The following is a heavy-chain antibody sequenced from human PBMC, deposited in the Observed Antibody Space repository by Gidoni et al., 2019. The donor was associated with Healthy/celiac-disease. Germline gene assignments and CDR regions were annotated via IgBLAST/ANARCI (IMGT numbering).Heavy chain of an antibody. Sequence: QVQLQQWGAGLLKPSEILSLTCAVYGGSFSGSYWSWLRQPPGKGLEWIGEINHSGSTNYNPALKSRVTISVDTSKNQFSLKLSSVTAADTAVYYCARSYGDLLDYWGQGTLVTVSS. V-gene: IGHV4-34*01. CDR3: ARSYGDLLDY. J-gene: IGHJ4*02. CDR2: INHSGST. CDR1: GGSFSGSY. D-gene: IGHD4-17*01.